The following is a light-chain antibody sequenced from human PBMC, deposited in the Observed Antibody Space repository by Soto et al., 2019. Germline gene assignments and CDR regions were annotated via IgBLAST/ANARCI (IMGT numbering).Light chain of an antibody. CDR1: QSIRSW. J-gene: IGKJ4*01. V-gene: IGKV1-5*01. Sequence: DIQMTQSPSILSASVGDRVTITCRASQSIRSWLAWYQQKPGKAPKLLIYDAYSLESGVPSRFSGRRSVTEFTLTIAGLQPEDFATYYCQQYESYSPLTFGGGTKVDIK. CDR2: DAY. CDR3: QQYESYSPLT.